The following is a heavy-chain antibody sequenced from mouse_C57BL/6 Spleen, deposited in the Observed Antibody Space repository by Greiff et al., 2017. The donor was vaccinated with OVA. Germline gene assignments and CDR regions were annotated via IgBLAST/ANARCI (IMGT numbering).Heavy chain of an antibody. CDR1: GYTFTSYW. CDR2: INPSNGGT. J-gene: IGHJ2*01. CDR3: ARDIITTVVTHYFDY. D-gene: IGHD1-1*01. V-gene: IGHV1-53*01. Sequence: VQLQQPGTELVKPGASVKLSCKASGYTFTSYWMHWVKQRPGQGLEWIGNINPSNGGTNYNEKFKSKATLTVDKSSSTAYMQLSSLTSEDSAVYYCARDIITTVVTHYFDYWGQGTTLTVSS.